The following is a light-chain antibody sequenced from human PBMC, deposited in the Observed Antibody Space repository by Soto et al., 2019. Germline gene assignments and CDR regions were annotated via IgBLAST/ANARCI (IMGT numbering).Light chain of an antibody. CDR3: LQDYRYPWP. Sequence: AIQMTQSPSSLSASVGDRVTITCRASQGIRNDLGWYQQKPGKAPKLLIYAAYSLQSGVPSRFSGSGSGTDFTLPISSLQPEDFATYYCLQDYRYPWPFGQGTKVEIK. J-gene: IGKJ1*01. V-gene: IGKV1-6*01. CDR1: QGIRND. CDR2: AAY.